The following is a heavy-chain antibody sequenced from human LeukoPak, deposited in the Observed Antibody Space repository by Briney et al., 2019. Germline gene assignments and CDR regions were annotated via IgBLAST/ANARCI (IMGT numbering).Heavy chain of an antibody. CDR3: ARHPSRITMISY. CDR2: IYYSGST. D-gene: IGHD3-22*01. V-gene: IGHV4-39*01. Sequence: SETLSLTCTVSGGSLSSSSYYWGWIRQPPGKGLEWIGSIYYSGSTYYNPSLKSRVTISVDTSKNQFSLKLSSVTAADTAVYYCARHPSRITMISYWGQGTLVTVSS. CDR1: GGSLSSSSYY. J-gene: IGHJ4*02.